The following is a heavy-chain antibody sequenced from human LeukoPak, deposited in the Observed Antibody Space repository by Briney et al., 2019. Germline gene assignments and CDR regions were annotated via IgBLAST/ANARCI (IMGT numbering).Heavy chain of an antibody. CDR1: GFTFSNAW. J-gene: IGHJ5*02. CDR2: IKSKTDGGTT. V-gene: IGHV3-15*01. CDR3: TTGGTDDSSGYYYDYWFDP. Sequence: GGSLRLSCAASGFTFSNAWMSWVRQAPGKGLEWVGRIKSKTDGGTTDYAAPVKGRFTISRDDSKNTLYLQMNSLKTEDTAVYYCTTGGTDDSSGYYYDYWFDPWGQGTLVTVSS. D-gene: IGHD3-22*01.